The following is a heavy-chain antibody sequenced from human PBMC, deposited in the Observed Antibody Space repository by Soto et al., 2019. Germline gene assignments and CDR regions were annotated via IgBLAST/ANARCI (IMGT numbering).Heavy chain of an antibody. CDR1: GFILSDHY. D-gene: IGHD6-25*01. CDR2: SRNKANSYTT. CDR3: ARAAPPFPH. J-gene: IGHJ1*01. Sequence: EVQLVESGGGLVQPGGSLRLSCAASGFILSDHYMDWVRQAPGKGLEWVGRSRNKANSYTTEYVASVKGRFTISRDESKNSLYLQMNSLRTEDTAVYYCARAAPPFPHWAEGTLVTVSS. V-gene: IGHV3-72*01.